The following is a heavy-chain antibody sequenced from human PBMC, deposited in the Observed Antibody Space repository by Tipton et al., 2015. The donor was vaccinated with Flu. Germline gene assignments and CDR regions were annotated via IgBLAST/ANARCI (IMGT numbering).Heavy chain of an antibody. D-gene: IGHD2-2*01. V-gene: IGHV4-4*07. CDR3: ARDAQEHCSSSSSCSEFDY. Sequence: TLSLTCTVSGGSISSYYWSWIRQPAGKGLEWIGRIYTSGSTSYNPSLKSRVTMSVDTSKNQFSLKLSSVTAADTAVYYCARDAQEHCSSSSSCSEFDYWGQRTRVTVLS. CDR2: IYTSGST. CDR1: GGSISSYY. J-gene: IGHJ4*02.